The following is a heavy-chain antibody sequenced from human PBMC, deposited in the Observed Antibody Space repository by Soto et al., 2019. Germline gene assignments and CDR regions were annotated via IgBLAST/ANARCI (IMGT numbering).Heavy chain of an antibody. D-gene: IGHD5-18*01. CDR1: GFTFISEG. Sequence: GGSLRLSFASSGFTFISEGMHWVRQAPCKGLEWVAVISYDGSNKYYADSVKGRFTISRDNSKNTLYLQMNSLRAEDTAVYYCAKVGRGYSYGYDYYYYYGMDVWGQGTTVTVSS. CDR2: ISYDGSNK. CDR3: AKVGRGYSYGYDYYYYYGMDV. V-gene: IGHV3-30*18. J-gene: IGHJ6*02.